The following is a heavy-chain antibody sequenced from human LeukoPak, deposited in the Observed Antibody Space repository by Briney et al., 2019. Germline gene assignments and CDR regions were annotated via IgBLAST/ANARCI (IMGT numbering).Heavy chain of an antibody. V-gene: IGHV1-69*05. D-gene: IGHD1-14*01. Sequence: SVKVSCKVSGYTLTELSMHWVRQSPGQGLEWMGGIIPIFGTANYAQKFQGRVTITTDESTSTDYMELSSLRSEDTAVYYCARARNRQGYWFDPWGQGTLVTVSS. CDR2: IIPIFGTA. J-gene: IGHJ5*02. CDR1: GYTLTELS. CDR3: ARARNRQGYWFDP.